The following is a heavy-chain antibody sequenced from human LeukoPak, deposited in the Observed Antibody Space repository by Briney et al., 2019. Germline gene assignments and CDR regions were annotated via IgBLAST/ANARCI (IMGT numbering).Heavy chain of an antibody. D-gene: IGHD3-10*01. CDR3: AREAYRGSSGKGFDS. CDR2: ISISSDNI. Sequence: PGGSLRLSCAASGFTFTGYSMNWVRQAPGKGLEWVSYISISSDNIYYADSVKGRFTISRDNAKNSLYLQMNSLRDEDTAVYSCAREAYRGSSGKGFDSWGQGTLVTVSS. V-gene: IGHV3-48*02. CDR1: GFTFTGYS. J-gene: IGHJ4*02.